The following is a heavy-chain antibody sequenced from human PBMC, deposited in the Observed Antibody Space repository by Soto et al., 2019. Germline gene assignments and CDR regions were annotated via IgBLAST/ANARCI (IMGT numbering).Heavy chain of an antibody. V-gene: IGHV4-30-2*06. Sequence: WTWTRQSPGKGLEWIGYIVNTGSRYQSESTSYNPSLESRVTISVDKSNNQVSLRLTSVTAVDTAVYFCARGRDWFDTWGQGTLVTVSS. CDR2: IVNTGSRYQSEST. J-gene: IGHJ5*02. CDR3: ARGRDWFDT. D-gene: IGHD1-26*01.